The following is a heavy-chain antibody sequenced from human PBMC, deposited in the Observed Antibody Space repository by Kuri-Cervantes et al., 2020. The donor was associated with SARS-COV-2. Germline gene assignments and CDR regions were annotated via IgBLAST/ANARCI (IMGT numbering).Heavy chain of an antibody. D-gene: IGHD3-10*01. CDR3: ARDEGSYYYYMDV. Sequence: GESLKISCAASGFTFSSYSMNWVRQAPGKGLEWVSYISSSSSTIYYADSVKGRFTISRDNAKNSLYLQMNSLRAEDTAVYYCARDEGSYYYYMDVWGKGTTVTVSS. J-gene: IGHJ6*03. CDR2: ISSSSSTI. V-gene: IGHV3-48*01. CDR1: GFTFSSYS.